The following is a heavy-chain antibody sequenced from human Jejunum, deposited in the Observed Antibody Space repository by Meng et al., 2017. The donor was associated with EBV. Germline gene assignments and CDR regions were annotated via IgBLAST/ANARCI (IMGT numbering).Heavy chain of an antibody. J-gene: IGHJ4*02. CDR1: GFTLSDHW. V-gene: IGHV3-74*01. D-gene: IGHD1-26*01. CDR2: INPDGRTI. CDR3: TRAGYYRIDY. Sequence: EVQLVGAGGGLFQPGGSLRLSCAASGFTLSDHWIHWVRQAPGEGLMWVSRINPDGRTINYGDSVKGRFTISRDNAKNTVYLQMNSLRAEDTAVYYCTRAGYYRIDYWGQGALVTVSS.